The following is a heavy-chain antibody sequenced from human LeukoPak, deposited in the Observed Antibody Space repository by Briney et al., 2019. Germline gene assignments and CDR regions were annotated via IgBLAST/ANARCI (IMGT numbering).Heavy chain of an antibody. V-gene: IGHV1-18*01. Sequence: GASVKVSCKASGYTFTSYGISWVRQAPGQGLEWMGWISAYNGNTNYTQKLQGRVTMTTDTSTSTAYMELRSLRSDDTAVYYCARTSSDIVVVPAASVDYWGQGTLVTVSS. CDR2: ISAYNGNT. CDR1: GYTFTSYG. J-gene: IGHJ4*02. CDR3: ARTSSDIVVVPAASVDY. D-gene: IGHD2-2*01.